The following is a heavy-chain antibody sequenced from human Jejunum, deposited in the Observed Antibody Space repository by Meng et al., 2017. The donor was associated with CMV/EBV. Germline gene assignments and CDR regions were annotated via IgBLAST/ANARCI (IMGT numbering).Heavy chain of an antibody. V-gene: IGHV3-21*01. CDR1: TYT. D-gene: IGHD1-1*01. CDR3: ARVDVQLERPEPYYYFDMDV. J-gene: IGHJ6*02. Sequence: TYTMNWVRQAPGKGLEWVSAISSNSSYIQYADSVKGRSTISRDNAKNSLYLQMNSLRAEDTAVYYCARVDVQLERPEPYYYFDMDVWGQGTTVTVSS. CDR2: ISSNSSYI.